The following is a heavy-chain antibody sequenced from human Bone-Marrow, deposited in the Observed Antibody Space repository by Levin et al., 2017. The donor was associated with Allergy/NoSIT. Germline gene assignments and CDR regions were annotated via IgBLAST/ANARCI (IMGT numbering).Heavy chain of an antibody. Sequence: GESLKISCATSGFIFTNYYMNWVRRAPGKGLEYLSYITSSGSGIHYADSVKGRFIISRDIAKKSLYLDMNNLRADDTAVYYCVRAPTETGKFDYWGQGTLVTVSS. D-gene: IGHD4-17*01. J-gene: IGHJ4*02. CDR1: GFIFTNYY. CDR2: ITSSGSGI. CDR3: VRAPTETGKFDY. V-gene: IGHV3-11*01.